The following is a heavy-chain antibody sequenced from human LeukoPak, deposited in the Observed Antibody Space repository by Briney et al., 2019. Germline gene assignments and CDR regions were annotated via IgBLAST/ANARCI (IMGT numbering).Heavy chain of an antibody. CDR2: IGNNGGYI. CDR3: AKETAAVGGHDFDY. V-gene: IGHV3-23*01. Sequence: GGSLRLSCAASGFIFRNYAMSWVRQAPGKGPEWVSAIGNNGGYIYYADSVKGRFTISRDNSKNTLYLLMNSLRAEDTAVYYCAKETAAVGGHDFDYWGQGTLVTVSS. D-gene: IGHD1-26*01. J-gene: IGHJ4*02. CDR1: GFIFRNYA.